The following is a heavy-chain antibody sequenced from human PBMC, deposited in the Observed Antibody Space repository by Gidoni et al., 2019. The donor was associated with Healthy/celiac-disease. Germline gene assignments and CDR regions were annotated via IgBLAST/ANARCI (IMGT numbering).Heavy chain of an antibody. CDR3: ARDLFSGSYNY. J-gene: IGHJ4*02. CDR1: GGSFSGYY. D-gene: IGHD1-26*01. Sequence: QVQLQQWGAGLLKPSETLSLTCSVYGGSFSGYYCSWIRQPPGKGLEWIGEINHSGSTNYNQSLKSRVTISVDTSKNQFSLKLSAVTAADTAVYYCARDLFSGSYNYWGQGTLVTVSS. CDR2: INHSGST. V-gene: IGHV4-34*01.